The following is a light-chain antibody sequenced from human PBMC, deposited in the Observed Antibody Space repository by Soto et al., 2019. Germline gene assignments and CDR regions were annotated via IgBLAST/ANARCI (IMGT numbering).Light chain of an antibody. J-gene: IGLJ2*01. Sequence: SYELTQSLSVSVALGQTAKITCGGNDIGSTNVHWYQQKPGQAPVLVIYRDAIRPSGIPERFSGSNSGNTATLTIGRAQAGDEAHYYCQVWHSSTVGFGGGTKLTVL. V-gene: IGLV3-9*01. CDR1: DIGSTN. CDR2: RDA. CDR3: QVWHSSTVG.